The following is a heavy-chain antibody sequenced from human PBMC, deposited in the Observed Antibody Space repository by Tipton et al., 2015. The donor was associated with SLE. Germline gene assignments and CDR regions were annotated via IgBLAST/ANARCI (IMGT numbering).Heavy chain of an antibody. CDR3: ARGGITTPGTPYYYGVDV. CDR2: ISYSGST. D-gene: IGHD6-13*01. V-gene: IGHV4-61*05. J-gene: IGHJ6*02. Sequence: TLSLTCTVSGDSISSTSYYWGWIRQYPGKGLEWIGYISYSGSTNYNSSLKSRVTISVDTSKNQFSLKLSSVTAADTAVYYCARGGITTPGTPYYYGVDVWGRGTTVTVSS. CDR1: GDSISSTSYY.